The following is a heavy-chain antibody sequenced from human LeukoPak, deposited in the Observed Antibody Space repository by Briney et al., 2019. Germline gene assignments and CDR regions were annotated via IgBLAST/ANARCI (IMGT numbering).Heavy chain of an antibody. V-gene: IGHV3-66*01. CDR2: IYSGGST. Sequence: PGGSLRLSCAASGFTVTTNYMSWVRQAPGKGLEGASVIYSGGSTHYADSVKGRFTISRDNSKNTMYLQMNSLRVEDTAVYYCASSPATGYWGQGTLVTVSS. J-gene: IGHJ4*02. CDR3: ASSPATGY. CDR1: GFTVTTNY.